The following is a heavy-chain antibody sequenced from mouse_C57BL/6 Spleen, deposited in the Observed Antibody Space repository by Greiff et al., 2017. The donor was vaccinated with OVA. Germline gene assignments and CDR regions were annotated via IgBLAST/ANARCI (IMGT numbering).Heavy chain of an antibody. Sequence: VKLQQPGAELVMPGASVKLSCKASGYTFTSYWMHWVKQRPGQGLEWIGEIDPSDSYTNYNQKFKGKSTLTVDKSSSTAYMQLSSLTSEDSAVYYCARLGKDFAYWGQGTLVTVSA. D-gene: IGHD4-1*01. J-gene: IGHJ3*01. CDR1: GYTFTSYW. V-gene: IGHV1-69*01. CDR3: ARLGKDFAY. CDR2: IDPSDSYT.